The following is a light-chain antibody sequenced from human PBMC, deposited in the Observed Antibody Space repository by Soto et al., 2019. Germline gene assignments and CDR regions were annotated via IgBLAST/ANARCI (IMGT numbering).Light chain of an antibody. J-gene: IGLJ1*01. CDR1: SSDVGGYNY. V-gene: IGLV2-14*01. Sequence: QSALTQPASVSGSPGQSITISCTGTSSDVGGYNYVSWYQQHPGKAPKFMSYDVSNRPSGVSNRFSGSKSGNTASLTISGRQAEDEADYYCSSYTTSNTRQIVFGTGTKLTVL. CDR2: DVS. CDR3: SSYTTSNTRQIV.